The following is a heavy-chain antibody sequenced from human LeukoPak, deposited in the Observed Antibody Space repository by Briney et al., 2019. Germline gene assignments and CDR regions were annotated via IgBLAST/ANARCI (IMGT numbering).Heavy chain of an antibody. V-gene: IGHV4-39*07. Sequence: SETLSLTCTVSGGSISSSSYYWGWIRQPPGKGLEWIGSIYYSGSTYYNPSLKSRVTISVDTSKNQFSLRLTSVTAADTAVYYCARSPTKRVPEDYWGQGTLVTVSS. D-gene: IGHD2-2*01. CDR3: ARSPTKRVPEDY. J-gene: IGHJ4*02. CDR2: IYYSGST. CDR1: GGSISSSSYY.